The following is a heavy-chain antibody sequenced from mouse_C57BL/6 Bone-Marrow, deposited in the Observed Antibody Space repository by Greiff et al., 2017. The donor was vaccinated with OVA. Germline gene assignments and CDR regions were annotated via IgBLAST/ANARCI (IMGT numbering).Heavy chain of an antibody. Sequence: EVQLQESGGGLVQPGGSLKLSCAASGFTFSDYGMAWVRQAPRKGPEWVAFISNLAYSIYYADTVTGRFTISRENAKNTLYLEMSSLRSEDTAMYYCARDYGSSYDYAMDYWGQGTSVTVSS. CDR1: GFTFSDYG. CDR2: ISNLAYSI. D-gene: IGHD1-1*01. CDR3: ARDYGSSYDYAMDY. J-gene: IGHJ4*01. V-gene: IGHV5-15*01.